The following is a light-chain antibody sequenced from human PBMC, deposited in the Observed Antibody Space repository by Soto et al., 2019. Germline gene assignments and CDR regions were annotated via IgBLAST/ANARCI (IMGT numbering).Light chain of an antibody. Sequence: QSALTQPPSASGSPGQSVTISCTGTSSDVGGYNYVSWYQQHPGKAPKLMIYEVSKRPSGVPDRFSGSKSGNTASLTVSGIQAEDEADYYCSSYAGSNNLLFGGGTKVTVL. CDR3: SSYAGSNNLL. V-gene: IGLV2-8*01. CDR2: EVS. CDR1: SSDVGGYNY. J-gene: IGLJ2*01.